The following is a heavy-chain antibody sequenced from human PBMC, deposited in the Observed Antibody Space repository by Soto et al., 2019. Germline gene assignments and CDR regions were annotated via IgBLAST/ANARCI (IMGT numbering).Heavy chain of an antibody. J-gene: IGHJ3*01. CDR2: IYFGGST. Sequence: PSETLSLTCTVSGGSISSSDSYWVWIRQPPGKGLEWIGSIYFGGSTYFNPSLKSRATISVDTPNNLFSLNLISVTAADTAIYYCARRGLLLLPLWGQGTMVTVSS. D-gene: IGHD2-15*01. V-gene: IGHV4-39*01. CDR3: ARRGLLLLPL. CDR1: GGSISSSDSY.